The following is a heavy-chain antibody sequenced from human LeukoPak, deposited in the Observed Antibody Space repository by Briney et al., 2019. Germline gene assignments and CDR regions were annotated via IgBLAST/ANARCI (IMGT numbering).Heavy chain of an antibody. J-gene: IGHJ4*02. CDR1: GGSISSYY. D-gene: IGHD7-27*01. Sequence: PSETLSLTCTVSGGSISSYYWSWIRQPPGKGLEWIGYIYYSGSTNYNPSLKSRVTISVDTSKNQFSLKLSSVTAADTAVYYCARVIWAAYYFDHWGQGTLVTVSS. V-gene: IGHV4-59*01. CDR3: ARVIWAAYYFDH. CDR2: IYYSGST.